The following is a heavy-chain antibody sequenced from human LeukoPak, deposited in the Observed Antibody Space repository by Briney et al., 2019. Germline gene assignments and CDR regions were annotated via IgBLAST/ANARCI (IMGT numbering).Heavy chain of an antibody. CDR1: GYTFNTLG. CDR2: IAVYNGDT. Sequence: ASVKVSCKASGYTFNTLGITWVRQAPGQGLEWLGWIAVYNGDTNYAQKFQGRVTLTTDTSTSTAYMELRSLRSDDTATYYCARGFPPRRNYDSSGYYSYYFDYWGQGTLVTVSS. J-gene: IGHJ4*02. V-gene: IGHV1-18*01. CDR3: ARGFPPRRNYDSSGYYSYYFDY. D-gene: IGHD3-22*01.